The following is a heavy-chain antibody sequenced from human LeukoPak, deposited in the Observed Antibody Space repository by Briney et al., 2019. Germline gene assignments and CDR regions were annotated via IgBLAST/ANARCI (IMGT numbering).Heavy chain of an antibody. V-gene: IGHV4-59*08. Sequence: SETLSLTCTVSGGSISSYYWSWIRQPPGKGLEWIGYIYYSGSTYYNPSLKSRVTISVDTSKNQFSLKLSSVTAADTAVYYCARGPPSIVVVPAAMPKGRLDYWGQGTLVTVSS. D-gene: IGHD2-2*01. J-gene: IGHJ4*02. CDR1: GGSISSYY. CDR3: ARGPPSIVVVPAAMPKGRLDY. CDR2: IYYSGST.